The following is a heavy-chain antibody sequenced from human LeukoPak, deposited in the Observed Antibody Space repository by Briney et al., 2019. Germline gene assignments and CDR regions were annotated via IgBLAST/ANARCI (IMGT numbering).Heavy chain of an antibody. Sequence: SETLSLTCTVSGGSISSSSYYWGWIRQPPGKGLEWIGSIYYSGSTYYNPSLKSRVTISVDTSKNQFSLKLSSVTAADTAVYYCAREEAARTVDYWGQGTLVTVSS. CDR2: IYYSGST. V-gene: IGHV4-39*02. J-gene: IGHJ4*02. CDR3: AREEAARTVDY. CDR1: GGSISSSSYY. D-gene: IGHD6-6*01.